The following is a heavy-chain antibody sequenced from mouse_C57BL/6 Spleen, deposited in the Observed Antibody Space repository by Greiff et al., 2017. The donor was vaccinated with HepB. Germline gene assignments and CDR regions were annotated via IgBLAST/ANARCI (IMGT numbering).Heavy chain of an antibody. CDR2: IDPENGDT. J-gene: IGHJ2*01. Sequence: VQLQQSGAELVRPGASVKLSCTASGFNIKDDYMHWVKQRPEQGLEWIGWIDPENGDTEYASNFQGKATITADTSSNTAYLQLSSLTSEDTAVYYCSSTGYWGQGTTLTVSS. CDR1: GFNIKDDY. V-gene: IGHV14-4*01. CDR3: SSTGY.